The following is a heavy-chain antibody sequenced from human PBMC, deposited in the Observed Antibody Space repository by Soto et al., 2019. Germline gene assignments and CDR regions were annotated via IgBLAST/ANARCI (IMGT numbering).Heavy chain of an antibody. CDR1: GGSISSYY. Sequence: SETLSLTCTVSGGSISSYYWIWIRQPPGKGLEWIGYIYYSGSTNYNPSLKSRVTISVDTSKNQFSLKLSSVTAADTAVYYCARYGGYCSGGSCYQVPYYFDYWGQGTLVTVSS. D-gene: IGHD2-15*01. J-gene: IGHJ4*02. CDR3: ARYGGYCSGGSCYQVPYYFDY. V-gene: IGHV4-59*01. CDR2: IYYSGST.